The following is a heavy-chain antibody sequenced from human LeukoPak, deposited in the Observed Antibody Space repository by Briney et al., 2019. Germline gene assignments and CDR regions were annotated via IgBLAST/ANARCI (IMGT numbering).Heavy chain of an antibody. CDR2: FYYSGNT. D-gene: IGHD5-18*01. CDR3: ARHPGYSYAIDY. V-gene: IGHV4-39*01. Sequence: SETLSHTCTVSGGSISSSTYYWGWIRQPPGMGLEWIGTFYYSGNTYYNSSLKSRLTISVDTSKNQFSLKLSSVTVADTAVYYCARHPGYSYAIDYWGQGPLVTVSS. J-gene: IGHJ4*02. CDR1: GGSISSSTYY.